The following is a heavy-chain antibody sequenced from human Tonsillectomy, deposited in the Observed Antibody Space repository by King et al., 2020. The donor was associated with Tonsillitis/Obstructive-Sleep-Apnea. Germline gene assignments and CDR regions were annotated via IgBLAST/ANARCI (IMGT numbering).Heavy chain of an antibody. CDR1: GYTFTSYD. Sequence: VQLVQSGAEVKKPGASVKVSCKASGYTFTSYDINWVRQATGQGLEWMGWMNPNSGNTGYEQKFQGRVTMTRNTSISTAYMELSSLRSEDTAVYYCARFGCSSTSCYIDYWGQGTLVTVSS. CDR3: ARFGCSSTSCYIDY. J-gene: IGHJ4*02. D-gene: IGHD2-2*02. V-gene: IGHV1-8*01. CDR2: MNPNSGNT.